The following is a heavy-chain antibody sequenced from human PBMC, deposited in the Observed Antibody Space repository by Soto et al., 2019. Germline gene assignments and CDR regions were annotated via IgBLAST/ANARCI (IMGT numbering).Heavy chain of an antibody. CDR2: SRNKASRYTT. CDR1: GFILSDHF. V-gene: IGHV3-72*01. Sequence: EVQLVESGGGLVQPGGSLRLSCAASGFILSDHFMDWVRQTPGKGLEWVARSRNKASRYTTEYAASVKGRITISRDDSXXXXXXXXXXXXXXXXXXXXXXXXXXXXXSDGXDDCWGQGTLVTVSS. J-gene: IGHJ4*02. CDR3: XXXXXXXXSDGXDDC. D-gene: IGHD2-8*01.